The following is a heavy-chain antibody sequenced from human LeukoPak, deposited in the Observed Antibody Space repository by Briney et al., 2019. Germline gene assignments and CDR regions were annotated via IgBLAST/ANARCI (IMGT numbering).Heavy chain of an antibody. CDR1: GFTFEEYA. CDR3: AKDLTSVYDAFNI. J-gene: IGHJ3*02. CDR2: ISGYGVRT. V-gene: IGHV3-43*02. Sequence: GGSLRLSCAASGFTFEEYAIHCVREAPGKGLEGVSLISGYGVRTFYRDSVKGRFTISRDNSKNPLYLQMNSLRTEDTALYYCAKDLTSVYDAFNIWGQGTMVTVSS.